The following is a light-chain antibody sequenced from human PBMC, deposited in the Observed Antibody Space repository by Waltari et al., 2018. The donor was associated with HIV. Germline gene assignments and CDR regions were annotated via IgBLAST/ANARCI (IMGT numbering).Light chain of an antibody. CDR2: DVS. J-gene: IGLJ1*01. CDR1: SSDVGGYNY. CDR3: SSYTSSNTLPYV. V-gene: IGLV2-14*03. Sequence: QSALTQPASVSGSPGQSITISCTGTSSDVGGYNYVSWYQQHPGKAPKLMIYDVSNRHPGVSNRFSVSKSGNTASLTISGLQAEDEADYYCSSYTSSNTLPYVFGTGTKVTVL.